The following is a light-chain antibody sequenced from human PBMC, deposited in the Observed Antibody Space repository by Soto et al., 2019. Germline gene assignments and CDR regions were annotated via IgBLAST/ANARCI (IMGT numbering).Light chain of an antibody. Sequence: EIVLTQSPATLSLSPGERATLSCRASQSVSSYLAWYQQKPGQAPRLLIYDASNRATDIPARFSGSGSGTDFTPTISSREPEDFAVYYCQQRSNWPKYTFGQGTKLEIK. V-gene: IGKV3-11*01. J-gene: IGKJ2*01. CDR3: QQRSNWPKYT. CDR1: QSVSSY. CDR2: DAS.